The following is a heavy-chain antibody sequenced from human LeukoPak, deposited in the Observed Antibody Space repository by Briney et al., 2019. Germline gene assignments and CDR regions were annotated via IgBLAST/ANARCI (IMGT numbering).Heavy chain of an antibody. CDR2: ISWNSANV. CDR1: GFTFDDYA. CDR3: AKAKYDYGSGSYSPFDN. J-gene: IGHJ4*02. D-gene: IGHD3-10*01. Sequence: GRSLRLSCAASGFTFDDYAMHWVRQGPGKALEWVSYISWNSANVGYADSVKGRFTISRDSAKNSLYLQMNSLTPEDTALYYCAKAKYDYGSGSYSPFDNWGQGIRVTVSS. V-gene: IGHV3-9*01.